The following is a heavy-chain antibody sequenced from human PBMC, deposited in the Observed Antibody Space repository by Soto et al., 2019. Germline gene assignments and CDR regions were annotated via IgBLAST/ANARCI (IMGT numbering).Heavy chain of an antibody. CDR3: ARPFSSGFRGELAY. J-gene: IGHJ4*02. Sequence: GASVKVSCKASGDTFSSYAISWVLQAPGQGLEWMGGIIPIFGTANYAQKFQGRVTITADKSTSTAYMELSSLRSEDTAVYYCARPFSSGFRGELAYWGQGTLVTVSS. CDR2: IIPIFGTA. D-gene: IGHD6-19*01. CDR1: GDTFSSYA. V-gene: IGHV1-69*06.